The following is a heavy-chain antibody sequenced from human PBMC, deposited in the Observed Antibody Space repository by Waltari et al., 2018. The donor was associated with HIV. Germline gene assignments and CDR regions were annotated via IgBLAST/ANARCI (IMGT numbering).Heavy chain of an antibody. V-gene: IGHV3-30*01. CDR1: AFNFRTYA. J-gene: IGHJ6*02. Sequence: QLQLVESGGGVVQPGRSLRLSCAASAFNFRTYASHWVRHAPGKGLGWVAVISYDGSIKYYADSVKGRFTISRDNSKNTLYLQMNSLSPNDTAVFYCARGAYYDSSGYDDGMDVWGQGTTVIVSS. D-gene: IGHD3-22*01. CDR3: ARGAYYDSSGYDDGMDV. CDR2: ISYDGSIK.